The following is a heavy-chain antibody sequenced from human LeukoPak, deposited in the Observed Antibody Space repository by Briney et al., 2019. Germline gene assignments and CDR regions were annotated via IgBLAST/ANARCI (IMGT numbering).Heavy chain of an antibody. Sequence: GGSLRLSCAASGXTVSSNHMSWVRQAPGKGLEWVANIKQDGSEKYYVDSVKGRLTISRDNAKNSRFLQMNSLRAEDTAVYYCARGGLTSSDAFDIWGRGTMVTVSS. V-gene: IGHV3-7*05. J-gene: IGHJ3*02. CDR2: IKQDGSEK. CDR3: ARGGLTSSDAFDI. D-gene: IGHD2-2*01. CDR1: GXTVSSNH.